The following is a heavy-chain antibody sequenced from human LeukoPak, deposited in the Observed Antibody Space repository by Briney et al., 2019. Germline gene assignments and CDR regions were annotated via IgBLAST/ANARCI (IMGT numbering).Heavy chain of an antibody. CDR1: GFTFSSYG. CDR3: AIYGGYVVDYFDY. D-gene: IGHD4-17*01. J-gene: IGHJ4*02. Sequence: PGGSLRLSCAASGFTFSSYGMHWVRQAPGQGLEWVAFIRYDGSNKYYADSVKGRFTISRDNSKNTLYLQMNSLRAEDTALYYCAIYGGYVVDYFDYWGQGTLVTVSS. V-gene: IGHV3-30*02. CDR2: IRYDGSNK.